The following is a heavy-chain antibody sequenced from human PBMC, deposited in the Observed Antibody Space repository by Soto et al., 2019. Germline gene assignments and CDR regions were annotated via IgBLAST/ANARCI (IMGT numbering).Heavy chain of an antibody. CDR3: ARYEPRTVVPPYRYFDY. J-gene: IGHJ4*02. Sequence: ASVKVSCKASGYTFTSYGISWVRQAPGQGLEWMGWISAYNGNTNYAQKLQGRVTMTTDTSTSTAYMELRSLRSDDTAVYYCARYEPRTVVPPYRYFDYWGQGTLVTVPS. CDR2: ISAYNGNT. V-gene: IGHV1-18*01. CDR1: GYTFTSYG. D-gene: IGHD2-15*01.